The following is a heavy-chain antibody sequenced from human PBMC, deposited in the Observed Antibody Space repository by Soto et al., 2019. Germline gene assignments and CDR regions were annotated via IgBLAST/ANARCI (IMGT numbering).Heavy chain of an antibody. Sequence: QLQLQESGPGLVKPSETLSLTCTVSGGSISSSSYYWGWIRQPPGKGLEWIGSIYYSGSTYYNPSLKSRVTIAVDTSKNQFSLKLSSVTAADTAVYYCARRDFWSGYKSWFDPWGQGTLVTVSS. J-gene: IGHJ5*02. V-gene: IGHV4-39*01. CDR3: ARRDFWSGYKSWFDP. D-gene: IGHD3-3*01. CDR1: GGSISSSSYY. CDR2: IYYSGST.